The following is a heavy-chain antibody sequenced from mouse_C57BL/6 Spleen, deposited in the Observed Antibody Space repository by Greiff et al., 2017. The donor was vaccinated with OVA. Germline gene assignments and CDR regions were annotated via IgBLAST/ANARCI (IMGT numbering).Heavy chain of an antibody. V-gene: IGHV1-53*01. Sequence: QVQLKQSGTELVKPGASVKLSCKASGYTFTSYWMHWVKQRPGQGLEWIGNINPSNGGTNYNEKFKSKATLTVDKSSSTAYMQLSSLTSEDSAVYYCARRGVPEGAWFAYWGQGTLVTVSA. CDR2: INPSNGGT. CDR1: GYTFTSYW. J-gene: IGHJ3*01. CDR3: ARRGVPEGAWFAY.